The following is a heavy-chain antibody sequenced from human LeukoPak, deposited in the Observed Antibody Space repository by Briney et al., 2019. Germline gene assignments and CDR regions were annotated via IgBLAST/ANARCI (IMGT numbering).Heavy chain of an antibody. CDR1: GFTFSKYA. CDR2: ISGSDGNT. V-gene: IGHV3-23*01. J-gene: IGHJ4*02. CDR3: AKDSSVPYGITD. Sequence: GGSLRLSCAASGFTFSKYAMSWVHQAPGKGLEWVSAISGSDGNTFYADSVKGRFTISRDNSKNTLSLQMNSLRLEDTALYYCAKDSSVPYGITDWGQGTLVTVSS. D-gene: IGHD4-17*01.